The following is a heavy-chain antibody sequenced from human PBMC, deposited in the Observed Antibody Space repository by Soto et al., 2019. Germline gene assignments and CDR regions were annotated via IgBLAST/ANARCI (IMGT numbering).Heavy chain of an antibody. CDR3: ARLGSEGLVGGGDF. V-gene: IGHV1-69*06. CDR2: IMPIFTAT. Sequence: QVQLVQSGAEVKKPGSSVKVSCKASGGTFSSYLIAWVRQSPGRGLEWMGGIMPIFTATTYAQRFQGRLTITADKSTATAHMELSSLTSEDTAVYDCARLGSEGLVGGGDFWGQGTLVTVSA. D-gene: IGHD6-19*01. CDR1: GGTFSSYL. J-gene: IGHJ4*02.